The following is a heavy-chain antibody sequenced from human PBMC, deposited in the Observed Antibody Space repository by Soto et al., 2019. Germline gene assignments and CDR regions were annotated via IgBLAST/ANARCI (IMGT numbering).Heavy chain of an antibody. J-gene: IGHJ4*02. CDR1: GYRFTESW. D-gene: IGHD3-16*01. CDR2: VFPGDSDT. Sequence: GESLKISCKTSGYRFTESWIGWVRQKPGKGLEWLGMVFPGDSDTRYSPSFDGHVTVSADKSTNTAYLRWSSLRASDTAMYYCASDEAFGNERDFAFWGQGTLVTVSS. V-gene: IGHV5-51*01. CDR3: ASDEAFGNERDFAF.